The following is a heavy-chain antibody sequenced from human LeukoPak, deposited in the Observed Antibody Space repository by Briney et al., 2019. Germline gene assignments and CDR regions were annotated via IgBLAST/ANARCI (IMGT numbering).Heavy chain of an antibody. CDR3: ARDDGYSGYNFSPPHDY. V-gene: IGHV3-30-3*01. CDR2: ISYDGSNK. J-gene: IGHJ4*02. CDR1: GFTFSSYA. Sequence: GGSLRLSCAASGFTFSSYAMHWVRQAPGKGLEWGAVISYDGSNKYYADSVKGRFTISRDNSKNTLYLQMNSLRAEDTAVYYCARDDGYSGYNFSPPHDYWGQGTLVTVSP. D-gene: IGHD5-12*01.